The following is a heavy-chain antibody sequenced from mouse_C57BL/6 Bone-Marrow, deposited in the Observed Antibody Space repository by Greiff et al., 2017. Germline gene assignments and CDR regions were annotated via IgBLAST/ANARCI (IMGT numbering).Heavy chain of an antibody. CDR2: IWSGGST. D-gene: IGHD2-4*01. V-gene: IGHV2-2*01. Sequence: VKLMESGPGLVQPSQSLSITCTVSGFSLTSYGVHWVRQSPGKGLEWLGVIWSGGSTDYNAAFISRLSISKDNSKSQVFFKMNSLQADDTAIYYCASYDYVAWFAYWGQGTLVTVSA. J-gene: IGHJ3*01. CDR1: GFSLTSYG. CDR3: ASYDYVAWFAY.